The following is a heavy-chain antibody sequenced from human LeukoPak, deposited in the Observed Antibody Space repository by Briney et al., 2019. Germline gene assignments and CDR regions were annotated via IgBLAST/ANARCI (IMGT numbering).Heavy chain of an antibody. D-gene: IGHD3-3*01. J-gene: IGHJ4*02. V-gene: IGHV3-53*01. Sequence: GGSLRLSCAASGFTVSSNYMSWVREAPGEGLEWVSVIYSGGSTYYPNPVKGRFTISRDNSKKTLYLQINSLRAEDTAVYYCASTGSVIRFFEWLPFDYWGQGTLVTVSS. CDR1: GFTVSSNY. CDR2: IYSGGST. CDR3: ASTGSVIRFFEWLPFDY.